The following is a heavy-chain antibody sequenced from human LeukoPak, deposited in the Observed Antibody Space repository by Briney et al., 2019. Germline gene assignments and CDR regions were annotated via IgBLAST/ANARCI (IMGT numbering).Heavy chain of an antibody. D-gene: IGHD3-10*01. V-gene: IGHV3-11*04. CDR3: ARDPYGSGRKGS. CDR2: ISSSGSDI. CDR1: GFTFSDYY. J-gene: IGHJ5*02. Sequence: GSLRLSCVASGFTFSDYYMTWIRQAPGKGLEWVSYISSSGSDIYNADSVKGRFTISRDNAKNSLYLQMNSLRAEDTAVYYCARDPYGSGRKGSWGQGTLVTVSS.